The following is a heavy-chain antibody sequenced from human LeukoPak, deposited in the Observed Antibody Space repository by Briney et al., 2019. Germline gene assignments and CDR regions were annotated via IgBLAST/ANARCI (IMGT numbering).Heavy chain of an antibody. CDR2: MSPNSGDT. V-gene: IGHV1-8*01. CDR3: ARGPPNWGYDY. CDR1: GYTFTSYD. D-gene: IGHD7-27*01. Sequence: ASVKDSCKASGYTFTSYDFNWVRQATGQRPEWMGWMSPNSGDTGYAQKFQDRVTMTRNTSISTAYMELSSLRSDDTAVYYCARGPPNWGYDYWGPGTLVTVSS. J-gene: IGHJ4*02.